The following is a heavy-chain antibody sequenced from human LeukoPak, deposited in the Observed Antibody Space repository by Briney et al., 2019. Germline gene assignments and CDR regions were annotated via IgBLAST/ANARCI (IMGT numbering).Heavy chain of an antibody. CDR3: ARCDDYISTYFDN. CDR1: GGSISTYY. CDR2: IHYSGST. D-gene: IGHD5-12*01. J-gene: IGHJ4*02. V-gene: IGHV4-59*01. Sequence: SETLSLTCTVSGGSISTYYGNWIRQPPGKGLEWIGYIHYSGSTNYNPSLKSRVTMSLATSKNNFSLRLTSVTAADTAVYYCARCDDYISTYFDNWGQGILVTVSS.